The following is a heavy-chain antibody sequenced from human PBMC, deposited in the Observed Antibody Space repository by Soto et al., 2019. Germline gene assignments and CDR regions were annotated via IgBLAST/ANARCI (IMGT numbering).Heavy chain of an antibody. CDR2: ISYDGSKK. CDR3: AREGIVAAGTTPHY. D-gene: IGHD6-13*01. J-gene: IGHJ4*02. Sequence: QVQLVESGGGVVQPGRSLRLSCAASGFNFSSYAMHWVRQAPGKGLEWVAVISYDGSKKYYADSVKGRFTISRDNSKNALYLQINSLRAEDTAVYYCAREGIVAAGTTPHYWGQGTLVTVSS. CDR1: GFNFSSYA. V-gene: IGHV3-30-3*01.